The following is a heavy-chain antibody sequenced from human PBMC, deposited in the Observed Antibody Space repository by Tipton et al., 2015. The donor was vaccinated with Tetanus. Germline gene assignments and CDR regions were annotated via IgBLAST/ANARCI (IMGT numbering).Heavy chain of an antibody. CDR1: GFTFSGYG. CDR3: AKDWRWQWVHLGADH. Sequence: SLRLSCAASGFTFSGYGMHWVRQAPGKGLEWVAVISYDGSNKYYVDSVKGRFTISRDNFKNTLYLQMNSLRAEDTAVYYCAKDWRWQWVHLGADHWGQGPLVTVSS. J-gene: IGHJ4*02. D-gene: IGHD6-19*01. CDR2: ISYDGSNK. V-gene: IGHV3-30*18.